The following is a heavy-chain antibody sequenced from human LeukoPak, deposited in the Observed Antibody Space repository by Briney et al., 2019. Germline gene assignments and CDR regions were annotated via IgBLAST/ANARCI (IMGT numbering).Heavy chain of an antibody. D-gene: IGHD3-22*01. Sequence: SGGSLRLSCTASRFTFGDYAMSWVRQAPGKGLEWVGFLRSKIHGGTTEYAASVKGRFTISRDDSKSIAYLQMNSLKTEDTAVYYCSRDNYYDSSAYSKYYFDYWGQGTLVTVSS. CDR3: SRDNYYDSSAYSKYYFDY. CDR1: RFTFGDYA. J-gene: IGHJ4*02. CDR2: LRSKIHGGTT. V-gene: IGHV3-49*04.